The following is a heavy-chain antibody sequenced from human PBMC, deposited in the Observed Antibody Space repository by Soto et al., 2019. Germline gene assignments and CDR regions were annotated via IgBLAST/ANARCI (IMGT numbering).Heavy chain of an antibody. CDR2: IYHSGST. V-gene: IGHV4-4*02. D-gene: IGHD6-13*01. J-gene: IGHJ4*02. Sequence: QVQLQESGPRLVKPSGTLSLTCAVSGGSISSSNWWSWVRQPPGKGLEWIGEIYHSGSTNNNPSLKSRVTISVDKSKNQFSLKLSSMTAADTAMYYCARAAMGGSSWPFDYWGQGTLVTVSS. CDR3: ARAAMGGSSWPFDY. CDR1: GGSISSSNW.